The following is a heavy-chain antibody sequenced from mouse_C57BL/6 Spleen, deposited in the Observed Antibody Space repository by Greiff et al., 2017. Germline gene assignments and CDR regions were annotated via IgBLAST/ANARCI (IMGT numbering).Heavy chain of an antibody. Sequence: VQLQQSGPELVKPGASVKLSCKASGYTFTSYDINWVKQRPGQGLEWIGWIYPTDGSTRYREKFKGKATLTVDTSSSTAYMQLHSLTSEDSAVYFCASSPYSNSFAYWGQGTLVTVSA. CDR3: ASSPYSNSFAY. J-gene: IGHJ3*01. CDR1: GYTFTSYD. V-gene: IGHV1-85*01. D-gene: IGHD2-5*01. CDR2: IYPTDGST.